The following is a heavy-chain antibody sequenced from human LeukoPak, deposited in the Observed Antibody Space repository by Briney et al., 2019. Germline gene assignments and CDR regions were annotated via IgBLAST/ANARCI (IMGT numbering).Heavy chain of an antibody. CDR3: ARGNPGYSGYDFDY. D-gene: IGHD5-12*01. J-gene: IGHJ4*02. CDR2: IRASGGTA. V-gene: IGHV3-23*01. Sequence: PGGSLRLSCSASGFTFSSYAMSWVRQAPGKGLEWVSAIRASGGTAYYADSVKGRFTISGDNSKNTLYLQMNSLRAEDTAVYYCARGNPGYSGYDFDYWGQGTLVTVSS. CDR1: GFTFSSYA.